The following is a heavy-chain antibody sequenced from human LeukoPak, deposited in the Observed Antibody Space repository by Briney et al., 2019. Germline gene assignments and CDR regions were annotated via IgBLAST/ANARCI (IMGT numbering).Heavy chain of an antibody. D-gene: IGHD3-16*02. J-gene: IGHJ4*02. CDR1: GGSFSGYY. V-gene: IGHV3-23*01. Sequence: PSETLSLTCAVYGGSFSGYYWSWVRQAPGKGLEWVSAISGSGGSTYYADSVKGRFTISRDNSKNTLYLQMNSLRAEDTAVYYCAFHMITFGGVIVNPFDYWGQGTLVTVSS. CDR2: ISGSGGST. CDR3: AFHMITFGGVIVNPFDY.